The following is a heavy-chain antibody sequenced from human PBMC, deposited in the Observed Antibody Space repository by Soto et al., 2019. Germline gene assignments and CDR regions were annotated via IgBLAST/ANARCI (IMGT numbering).Heavy chain of an antibody. V-gene: IGHV1-2*02. J-gene: IGHJ6*02. CDR3: ARESPDRRSWQPYYYYGMDV. D-gene: IGHD6-13*01. CDR2: INPNSGGT. Sequence: GASVKVSCKASGYTFTGYYMHWVRQAPGQGLEWMGWINPNSGGTNYAQKFQGRVTMTRDTSISTAYMELSRLRSDDAAVYYCARESPDRRSWQPYYYYGMDVWGQGTTVTVSS. CDR1: GYTFTGYY.